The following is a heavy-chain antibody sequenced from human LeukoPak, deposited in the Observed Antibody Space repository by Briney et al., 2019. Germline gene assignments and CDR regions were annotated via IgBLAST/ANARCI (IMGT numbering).Heavy chain of an antibody. J-gene: IGHJ5*02. D-gene: IGHD3-10*01. CDR1: GGSFSGYY. V-gene: IGHV4-34*01. CDR3: ARVTSGQLRFGELRDWFDP. CDR2: INHSGST. Sequence: KPSETLSLTCAVYGGSFSGYYWSWIRQPPGKGLEWIGEINHSGSTKYNPSLKSRVTISVDTSKNQFSLKLSSVTAADTAVYYCARVTSGQLRFGELRDWFDPWGQGTLVTVSS.